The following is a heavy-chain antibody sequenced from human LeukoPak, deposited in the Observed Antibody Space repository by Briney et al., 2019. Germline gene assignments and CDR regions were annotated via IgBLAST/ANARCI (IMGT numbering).Heavy chain of an antibody. D-gene: IGHD1-26*01. V-gene: IGHV3-7*01. CDR2: IKQDGSEK. CDR3: AKDQNSGSYGPDDY. CDR1: GFTFSSYW. J-gene: IGHJ4*02. Sequence: GGSLRLSCAASGFTFSSYWMSWVRQAPGKGLEWVANIKQDGSEKYYVDSVKGRFTISRDNAKNSLYLQMNSLRAEDTAVYYCAKDQNSGSYGPDDYWGQGTLVTVSS.